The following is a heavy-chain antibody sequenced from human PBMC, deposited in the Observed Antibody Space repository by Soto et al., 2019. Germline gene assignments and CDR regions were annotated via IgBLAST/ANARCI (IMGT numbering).Heavy chain of an antibody. J-gene: IGHJ4*02. Sequence: GASVKVSCKASGRPFSPYDLSSVRQAPGQALEWMGGIIPMFGTANYAQKFRGRVTITADKSTSTTYMVLRSLRFEDAAVYYCARGFSHLEYSSPDWGQGTLVTGSS. CDR3: ARGFSHLEYSSPD. CDR2: IIPMFGTA. CDR1: GRPFSPYD. V-gene: IGHV1-69*06. D-gene: IGHD6-6*01.